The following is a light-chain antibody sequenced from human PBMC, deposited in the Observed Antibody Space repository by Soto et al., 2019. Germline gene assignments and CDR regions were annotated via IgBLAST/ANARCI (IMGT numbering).Light chain of an antibody. CDR2: DAS. CDR3: QQYNSYSPT. Sequence: DIQMTQYPSPLFASGGDRVTIPCRASQSISSWLAWYQQKPGKAPKLLIYDASSLESGVPSRFSGSGSGTEFTLTISSLQPDDFAPYYCQQYNSYSPTFGQGTKVDIK. J-gene: IGKJ1*01. CDR1: QSISSW. V-gene: IGKV1-5*01.